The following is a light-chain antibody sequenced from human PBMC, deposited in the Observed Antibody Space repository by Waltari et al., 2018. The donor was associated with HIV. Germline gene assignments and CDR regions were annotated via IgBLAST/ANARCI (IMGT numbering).Light chain of an antibody. J-gene: IGLJ2*01. V-gene: IGLV1-44*01. CDR3: AAWDDNRNTVV. CDR1: SSHIGSNS. CDR2: SNN. Sequence: QSVLTQPPSASGTPGQRVAISCSGSSSHIGSNSVTWYQQVSGAAPKLIIKSNNQRPSGVPGRFSGSKSGTAGSLAISALQSEDEADYYCAAWDDNRNTVVFGGGTKLTVL.